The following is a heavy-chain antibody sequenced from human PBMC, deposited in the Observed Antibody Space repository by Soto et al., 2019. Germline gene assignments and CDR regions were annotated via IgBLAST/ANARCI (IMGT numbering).Heavy chain of an antibody. CDR3: GRLEGLATISYYFDY. CDR1: GGSVSSSSYY. Sequence: TSETLSLTCTVSGGSVSSSSYYWGWVHQPPGKGLEWIGSVYYSGSTYYNPSLESRVTISVDKSKNQFSLKLMSLSAADTAVYYCGRLEGLATISYYFDYWGQGALVTVSS. D-gene: IGHD3-9*01. V-gene: IGHV4-39*01. CDR2: VYYSGST. J-gene: IGHJ4*02.